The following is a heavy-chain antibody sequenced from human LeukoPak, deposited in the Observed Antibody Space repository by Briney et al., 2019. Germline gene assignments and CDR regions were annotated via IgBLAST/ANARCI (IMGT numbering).Heavy chain of an antibody. D-gene: IGHD1-26*01. CDR3: AKDFYSGSSP. Sequence: GGSLRLSCAASGFTFTSYHMHWVRQPPGKGLEWVTIIRYDGSNEYYADSVQGRFTISRDNSKNTLYLQMISLRTEDTAVYYCAKDFYSGSSPWGQGTLVTVSS. V-gene: IGHV3-30*02. J-gene: IGHJ5*02. CDR1: GFTFTSYH. CDR2: IRYDGSNE.